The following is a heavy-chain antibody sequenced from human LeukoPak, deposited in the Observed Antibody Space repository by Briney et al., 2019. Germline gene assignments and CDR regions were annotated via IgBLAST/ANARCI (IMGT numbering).Heavy chain of an antibody. CDR1: GGSFSGYY. Sequence: KPSETLSLTCAVYGGSFSGYYWSWIRQPPGKGLEWIGEINHSGSTNYNPSLKSRVTISVDTSKNQFSLKLSSVTAADTAVYYCARGLRSRYCSGGSCYRAKNIVATVYFDYWGQGTLVTVSS. CDR3: ARGLRSRYCSGGSCYRAKNIVATVYFDY. CDR2: INHSGST. J-gene: IGHJ4*02. D-gene: IGHD2-15*01. V-gene: IGHV4-34*01.